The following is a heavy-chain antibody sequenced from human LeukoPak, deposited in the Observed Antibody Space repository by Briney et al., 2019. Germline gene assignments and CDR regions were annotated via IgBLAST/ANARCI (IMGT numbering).Heavy chain of an antibody. CDR2: IYYSGST. J-gene: IGHJ5*02. D-gene: IGHD1-26*01. CDR1: GGSISPYY. CDR3: ARGHYRGTYPLHWFDP. V-gene: IGHV4-59*01. Sequence: SETLSLTCTVSGGSISPYYWTWIRQPPGKGLEYIGYIYYSGSTNYNPSLKSRVTISVDTYKNQFSLKLSSVTAADTAVYYCARGHYRGTYPLHWFDPWGQGTLVTVSS.